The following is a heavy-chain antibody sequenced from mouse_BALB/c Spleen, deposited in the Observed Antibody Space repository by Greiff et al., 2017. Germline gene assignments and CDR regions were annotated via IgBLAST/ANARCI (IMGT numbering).Heavy chain of an antibody. D-gene: IGHD1-2*01. V-gene: IGHV3-8*02. CDR3: ARAKFITTVTGDAMDY. Sequence: EVQLVESGPSLVKPSQTLSLTCSVTGDSITSGYWNWIRKFPGNKLEYMGYISYSGSTYYNPSLKSRISITRDTSKNQYYLQLNSVTTEDTATYYCARAKFITTVTGDAMDYWGQGTSVTVSS. CDR1: GDSITSGY. CDR2: ISYSGST. J-gene: IGHJ4*01.